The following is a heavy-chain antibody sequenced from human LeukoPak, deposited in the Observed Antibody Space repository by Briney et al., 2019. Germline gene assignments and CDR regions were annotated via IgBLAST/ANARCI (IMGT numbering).Heavy chain of an antibody. CDR2: IYYSGST. J-gene: IGHJ4*02. V-gene: IGHV4-61*08. Sequence: SETLSLTCTVSGGSISSGGYYWSWIRQHPGKGLEWIGYIYYSGSTNYNPSLKSRVTMSVDTSKNQFSLKLSSVTAADTAVYYCASLKGASDFDYWGQGTLVTVSS. D-gene: IGHD1-26*01. CDR3: ASLKGASDFDY. CDR1: GGSISSGGYY.